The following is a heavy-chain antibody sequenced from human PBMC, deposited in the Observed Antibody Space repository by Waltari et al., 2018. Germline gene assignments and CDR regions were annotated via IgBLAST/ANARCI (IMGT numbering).Heavy chain of an antibody. D-gene: IGHD2-8*02. J-gene: IGHJ4*02. Sequence: QLQLQESGAGLLKPSETLSLTCAVYGGSFSGYYWSWIRQPPGKGLEWIGEINHSGSTNYNPSLKIRVTISVDTSKNQFSLKLSSVTAADTAVYYCARDRGYWVPLLGMSYYFDYWGQGTLVTVSS. V-gene: IGHV4-34*01. CDR2: INHSGST. CDR1: GGSFSGYY. CDR3: ARDRGYWVPLLGMSYYFDY.